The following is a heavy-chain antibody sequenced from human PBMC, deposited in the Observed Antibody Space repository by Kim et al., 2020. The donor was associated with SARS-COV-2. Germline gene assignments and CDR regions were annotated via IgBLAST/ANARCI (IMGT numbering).Heavy chain of an antibody. Sequence: GGSLRLSCAASGFTFSSSGMHWVRQAPGKGLEWVAFISYDGSDKYSADSVRGRFTISRDISKKTLFLQMNSLRAEDTAMYYCAKDLYTSGWWGYFQHWGQGTLVTVSS. D-gene: IGHD6-19*01. CDR1: GFTFSSSG. CDR3: AKDLYTSGWWGYFQH. CDR2: ISYDGSDK. J-gene: IGHJ1*01. V-gene: IGHV3-30*18.